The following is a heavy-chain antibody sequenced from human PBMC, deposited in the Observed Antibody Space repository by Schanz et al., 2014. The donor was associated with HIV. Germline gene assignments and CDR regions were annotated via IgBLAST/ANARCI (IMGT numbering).Heavy chain of an antibody. D-gene: IGHD6-6*01. CDR2: INPKSGNT. V-gene: IGHV1-8*01. Sequence: QVRLAQSGAEVKRPGALVTVSCSAVGSTFPDIDINWVRRAAGQGLEWMAWINPKSGNTGYAQRCQGRVTVTMSTSKRTIYMELRGLTSEDTAVYFCARARAKIEGRPVGNWFDPWGQGTLVTVSS. CDR3: ARARAKIEGRPVGNWFDP. J-gene: IGHJ5*02. CDR1: GSTFPDID.